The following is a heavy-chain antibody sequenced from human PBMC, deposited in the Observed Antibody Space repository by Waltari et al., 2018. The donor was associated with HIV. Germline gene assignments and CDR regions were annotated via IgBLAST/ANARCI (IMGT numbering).Heavy chain of an antibody. CDR2: VNHSGNI. Sequence: QVQLQQSGAGILKPSETLSPTCTVSGGSFSGSYWSWIRQPPGQGLEWIGEVNHSGNINYNPSLKSRLIISVDTSKSQFSLRLKSVTAADTAVYYCSREGYGGNPANDFDFWGQGTLVSVSS. D-gene: IGHD2-15*01. J-gene: IGHJ4*02. CDR1: GGSFSGSY. CDR3: SREGYGGNPANDFDF. V-gene: IGHV4-34*01.